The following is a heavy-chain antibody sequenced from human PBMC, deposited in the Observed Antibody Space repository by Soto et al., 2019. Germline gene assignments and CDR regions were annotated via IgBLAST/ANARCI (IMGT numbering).Heavy chain of an antibody. D-gene: IGHD2-21*02. CDR2: ISFDGTAT. V-gene: IGHV3-74*03. J-gene: IGHJ3*02. CDR3: VRDRRLRGHPFDI. Sequence: EVQLVESGGGLVQPGGSWKLSFQPPGFSFSSPGMPWARKPPGKGQVWVSRISFDGTATTSADAVKGRFIISRDNAKNTLFLQMHNLRADDTAMYYCVRDRRLRGHPFDIWGQGTFVSVSS. CDR1: GFSFSSPG.